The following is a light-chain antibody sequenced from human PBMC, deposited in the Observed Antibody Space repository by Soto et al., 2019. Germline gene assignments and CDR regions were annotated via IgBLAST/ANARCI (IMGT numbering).Light chain of an antibody. CDR3: QKYNSDPWT. CDR2: AAS. CDR1: QGISNY. Sequence: DIQMTQSPSSLSASVGDRVTITCRASQGISNYLAGYQQNPGKVPKLLIYAASTLQSGVPSRFSGSGSGTDFTLTMSSLQREDVATYYCQKYNSDPWTFGQGTKVDIK. V-gene: IGKV1-27*01. J-gene: IGKJ1*01.